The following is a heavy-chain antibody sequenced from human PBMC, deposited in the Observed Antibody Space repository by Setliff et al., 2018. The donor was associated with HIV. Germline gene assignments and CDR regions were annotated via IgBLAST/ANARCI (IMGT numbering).Heavy chain of an antibody. CDR2: IKGDGSEK. V-gene: IGHV3-7*01. CDR3: ATDFSISA. D-gene: IGHD2-2*01. CDR1: GFTFSTYW. Sequence: PGGSLRLSCAPSGFTFSTYWMIWVRQAPGKALEWVGNIKGDGSEKYYVDSVKGRFTISRDNAKNSLYLQMNSLRAEDTAIYYCATDFSISAWGRGTLVTVSS. J-gene: IGHJ1*01.